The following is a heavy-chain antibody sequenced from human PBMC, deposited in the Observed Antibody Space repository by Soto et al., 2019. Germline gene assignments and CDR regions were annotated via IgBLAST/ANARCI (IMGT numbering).Heavy chain of an antibody. CDR2: IIPIFGTA. V-gene: IGHV1-69*13. CDR1: GGTFSSYA. Sequence: SVKVSCKASGGTFSSYAISWVRQAPGQGLEWMGGIIPIFGTANYAQKFQGRVTITADESTSTAYTELSSLRSEDTAVYYCARGPMVELGWYFDLWGRGTLVTVSS. CDR3: ARGPMVELGWYFDL. D-gene: IGHD3-10*01. J-gene: IGHJ2*01.